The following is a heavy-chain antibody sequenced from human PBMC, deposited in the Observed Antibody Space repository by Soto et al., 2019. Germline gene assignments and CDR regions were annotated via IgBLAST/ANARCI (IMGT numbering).Heavy chain of an antibody. J-gene: IGHJ4*02. V-gene: IGHV3-21*06. CDR3: ARESEDLTSNFDY. CDR2: ISSTTNYI. CDR1: GFTFTRYS. Sequence: PGGSLRLSCAASGFTFTRYSMNWVRQAPGKGLGWVSSISSTTNYIYYGDSMKGRFTISRDNAKNSLYLEMNSLRAEDTAVYYCARESEDLTSNFDYWGQGTMVTVYS.